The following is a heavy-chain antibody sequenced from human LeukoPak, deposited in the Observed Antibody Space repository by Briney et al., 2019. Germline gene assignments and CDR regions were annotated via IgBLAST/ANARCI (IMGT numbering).Heavy chain of an antibody. V-gene: IGHV3-7*01. J-gene: IGHJ4*02. Sequence: GGSLRLSCAASGFTFSGFSMSWVRQSPTKGLEWVANIKQDGSERYYVDSVKGQFTISRDNAKNSLSLQMNNLRVEDTAVYYCARAGSHWHYVYWGQGTVVTVSS. CDR2: IKQDGSER. D-gene: IGHD3-10*01. CDR1: GFTFSGFS. CDR3: ARAGSHWHYVY.